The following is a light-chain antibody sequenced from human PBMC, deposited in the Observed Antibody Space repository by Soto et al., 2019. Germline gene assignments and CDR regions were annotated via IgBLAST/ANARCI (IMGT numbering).Light chain of an antibody. J-gene: IGLJ1*01. CDR1: SSDVDGYNY. CDR2: DVS. CDR3: SSYTSSSTPYV. Sequence: QSVLTQPASVSGSPGQSITISCTGTSSDVDGYNYVSWYQQHPGKAPKLMIYDVSNRPSGVSNRFSGSKSGNTASLTISGLQAEDEADYYCSSYTSSSTPYVFGPGTKVTVL. V-gene: IGLV2-14*01.